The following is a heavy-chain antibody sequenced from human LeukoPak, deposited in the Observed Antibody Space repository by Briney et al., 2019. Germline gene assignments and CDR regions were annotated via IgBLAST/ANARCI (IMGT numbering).Heavy chain of an antibody. Sequence: SETLSLTCTVSGGSISSSSYYWGWIRQPPGKGLEWIGSIYYSGSTYYNPSLKSRVTISVDTSKNQFSLKLSSVTAADTAVYYCARTYTRFNYYYMDVWGQGTMVTVSS. J-gene: IGHJ6*03. D-gene: IGHD3-16*01. V-gene: IGHV4-39*07. CDR2: IYYSGST. CDR3: ARTYTRFNYYYMDV. CDR1: GGSISSSSYY.